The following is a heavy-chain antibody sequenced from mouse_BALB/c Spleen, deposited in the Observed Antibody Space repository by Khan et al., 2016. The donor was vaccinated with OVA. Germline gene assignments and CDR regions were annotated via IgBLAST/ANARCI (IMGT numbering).Heavy chain of an antibody. V-gene: IGHV5-17*02. D-gene: IGHD1-1*01. CDR2: ISSGSSTI. CDR3: VRDYYGSSYVAD. CDR1: GFTFSSFG. Sequence: EVQLVESGGGLVQPGGSRKLSCAASGFTFSSFGMHWIRQAPEKGLEWVAYISSGSSTIYYADTVKGRFTISRDNPKNTLFLQMTSLRSEDTAMYYCVRDYYGSSYVADWGQGTLVTVSA. J-gene: IGHJ3*01.